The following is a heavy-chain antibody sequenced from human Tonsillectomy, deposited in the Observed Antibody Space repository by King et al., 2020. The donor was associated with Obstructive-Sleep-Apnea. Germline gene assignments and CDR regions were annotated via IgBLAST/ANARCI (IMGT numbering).Heavy chain of an antibody. CDR3: ARAGANWVYYFDY. J-gene: IGHJ4*02. Sequence: QLHESGPGLVKPSETLSLTCTVSGGSISGSSYYWGWIRQPPGKGLEQIGSIYYSGGTSYNPSLKSRVTISVDPPKNQFSLKLSPVTAADTAVYYCARAGANWVYYFDYWGQGTLVTVSS. CDR1: GGSISGSSYY. D-gene: IGHD4/OR15-4a*01. V-gene: IGHV4-39*07. CDR2: IYYSGGT.